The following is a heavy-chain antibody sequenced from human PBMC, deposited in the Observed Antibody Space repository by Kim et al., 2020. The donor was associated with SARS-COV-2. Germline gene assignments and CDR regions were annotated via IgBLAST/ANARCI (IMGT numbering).Heavy chain of an antibody. V-gene: IGHV4-4*07. CDR1: GGSFSSYY. D-gene: IGHD6-13*01. CDR2: IYTSGST. J-gene: IGHJ4*02. CDR3: ARAPPYSSSSEPHFDY. Sequence: SETLSLICTVSGGSFSSYYWSWIRQPAGKRLEWIGRIYTSGSTNYNPSLKSRVTMSVDTSKNQFSLKLSSVTAADTAVYYCARAPPYSSSSEPHFDYWGQGTLVTVSS.